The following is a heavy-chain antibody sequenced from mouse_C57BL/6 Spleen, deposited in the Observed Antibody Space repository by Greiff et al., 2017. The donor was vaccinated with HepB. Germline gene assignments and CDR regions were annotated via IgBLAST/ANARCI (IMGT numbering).Heavy chain of an antibody. Sequence: EVKLQESGPELVKPGASVKIPCKASGYTFTDYNMDWVKQSHGKSLEWIGDINPNNGGTIYNQKFKGKATLTVDKSSSTAYMELRSLTSEDTAVYYCARSDYYGSSYSAYWGQGTLVTVSA. CDR2: INPNNGGT. D-gene: IGHD1-1*01. CDR1: GYTFTDYN. V-gene: IGHV1-18*01. CDR3: ARSDYYGSSYSAY. J-gene: IGHJ3*01.